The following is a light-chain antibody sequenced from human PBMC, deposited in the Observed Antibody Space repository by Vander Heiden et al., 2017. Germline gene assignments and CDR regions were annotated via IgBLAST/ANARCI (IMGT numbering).Light chain of an antibody. CDR3: SSYTSSSTGV. V-gene: IGLV2-14*01. CDR2: DVS. J-gene: IGLJ3*02. Sequence: QSALTQPASVSRSPGQSITISCTGTSSDVGGYNYVSWYQQHPGKAPKLMIYDVSNRPSGVSNRFSGSKSGNTASLTISGLQAEDEADYYCSSYTSSSTGVFGGGTKLTGL. CDR1: SSDVGGYNY.